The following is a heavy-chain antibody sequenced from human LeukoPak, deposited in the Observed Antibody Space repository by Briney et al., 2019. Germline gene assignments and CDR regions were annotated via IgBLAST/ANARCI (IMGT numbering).Heavy chain of an antibody. CDR2: IIPIFGTA. CDR1: GGTFSSYA. D-gene: IGHD3-10*01. J-gene: IGHJ5*02. V-gene: IGHV1-69*13. CDR3: ARVGNTMVRGVITVVGWFDP. Sequence: ASVKVSCKASGGTFSSYAISWVRQAPGQGLEWMGGIIPIFGTANYAQKFQGRVTITADESTSTAYMELSSLRSEDTAVYCCARVGNTMVRGVITVVGWFDPWGQGTLVTVSS.